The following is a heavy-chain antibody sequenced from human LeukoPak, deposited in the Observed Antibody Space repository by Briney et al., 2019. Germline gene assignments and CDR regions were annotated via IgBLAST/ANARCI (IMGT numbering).Heavy chain of an antibody. V-gene: IGHV4-34*01. CDR1: GGSFSGYY. J-gene: IGHJ4*02. CDR2: INHSGST. CDR3: ARRAVVVPAAMYFDY. D-gene: IGHD2-2*01. Sequence: SETLSLTCAVYGGSFSGYYWSWIRQPPGKGLEWIGEINHSGSTNYNQSLKSRVTISVDTSKNQFSLKLSSVTAADTAVYYCARRAVVVPAAMYFDYWGQGTLVTVSS.